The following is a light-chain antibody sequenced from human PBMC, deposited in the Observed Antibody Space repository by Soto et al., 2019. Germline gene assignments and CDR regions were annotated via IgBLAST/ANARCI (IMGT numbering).Light chain of an antibody. Sequence: DIVLTQSPDTLSLSPGERATLSCLASQSVSSYLAWYQQKPGQAPRLLIYDASNRATGIPARFSGSGSGTDFTLTISSLEPEDFAVYYCQQRSNWLITFGQGTRLEIK. CDR3: QQRSNWLIT. J-gene: IGKJ5*01. CDR2: DAS. CDR1: QSVSSY. V-gene: IGKV3-11*01.